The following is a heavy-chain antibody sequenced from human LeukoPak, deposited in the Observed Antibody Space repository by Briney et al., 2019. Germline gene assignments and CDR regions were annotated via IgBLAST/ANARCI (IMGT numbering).Heavy chain of an antibody. J-gene: IGHJ6*03. V-gene: IGHV4-34*01. CDR1: GGSFSGYY. CDR2: INHSGST. D-gene: IGHD6-19*01. Sequence: SETLSLTCAVYGGSFSGYYWSWIRQPPRKGLEWIGEINHSGSTNHNPSLKSRVTISVDTSKNQFSLKLSSVTAADTAVYYCARGGGGYSSGWYARRDRYYMDVWGKGTTVTVSS. CDR3: ARGGGGYSSGWYARRDRYYMDV.